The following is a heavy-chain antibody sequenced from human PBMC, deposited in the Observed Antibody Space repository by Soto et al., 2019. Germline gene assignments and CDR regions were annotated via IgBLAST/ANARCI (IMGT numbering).Heavy chain of an antibody. CDR1: GGSITSSSYY. D-gene: IGHD6-13*01. CDR2: IYYSGST. J-gene: IGHJ4*02. V-gene: IGHV4-39*01. Sequence: QLQLQESGPGLVKPSETLSLTCTVSGGSITSSSYYWGWIRQPPGKGLEWIGSIYYSGSTSYNPSLKSRVTIYVDTSKNQFSLKLTSMTATDTAVYYCARRRSSIAAAGSSGFDYWGQGTLVTVSS. CDR3: ARRRSSIAAAGSSGFDY.